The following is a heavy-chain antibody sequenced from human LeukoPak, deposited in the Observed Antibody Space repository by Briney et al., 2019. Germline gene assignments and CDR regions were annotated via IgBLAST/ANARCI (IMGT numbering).Heavy chain of an antibody. CDR2: IHVIGTT. Sequence: SETLPLTCAVSGYSVSSGYFWGWIRQPPGKRLEWIGGIHVIGTTYYNPSLKSRVTISLDTSKNQFSLKLISVTAADTAVYFCARVFQSGGLLRDFDYWGQGTLVTVSS. J-gene: IGHJ4*02. V-gene: IGHV4-38-2*01. CDR3: ARVFQSGGLLRDFDY. CDR1: GYSVSSGYF. D-gene: IGHD2-15*01.